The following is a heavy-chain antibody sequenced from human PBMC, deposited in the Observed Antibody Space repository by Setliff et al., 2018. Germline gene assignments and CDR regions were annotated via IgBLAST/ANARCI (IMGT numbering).Heavy chain of an antibody. J-gene: IGHJ6*03. CDR1: GYTFTTHA. D-gene: IGHD4-4*01. Sequence: ASVKVSCKASGYTFTTHAMTWMRQAPGQGLEWMGWINTNTGNPSYAQDFTGRLVFSLDTSVSTAYLQISSLKAEDSAVYYCARASRFGTTVWKGDYYMDVWGKGTTVTVSS. V-gene: IGHV7-4-1*02. CDR3: ARASRFGTTVWKGDYYMDV. CDR2: INTNTGNP.